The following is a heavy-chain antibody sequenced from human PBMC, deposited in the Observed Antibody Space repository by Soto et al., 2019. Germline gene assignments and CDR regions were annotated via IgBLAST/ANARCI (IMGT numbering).Heavy chain of an antibody. CDR3: ARVRDSFGLDV. Sequence: SETLSLTCNVSGGSVTGAYYWNWIRQHPGKGLEWIGSIHYRGTTDYNPSLKSRITISLDRSKNQFALKLSSVTAADTAVYYCARVRDSFGLDVWGQGTTVTVSS. J-gene: IGHJ6*02. CDR2: IHYRGTT. V-gene: IGHV4-31*03. CDR1: GGSVTGAYY. D-gene: IGHD2-15*01.